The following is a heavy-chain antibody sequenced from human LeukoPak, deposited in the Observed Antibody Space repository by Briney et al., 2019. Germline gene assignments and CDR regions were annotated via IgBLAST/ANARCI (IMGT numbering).Heavy chain of an antibody. CDR2: INEDGDRT. J-gene: IGHJ3*02. CDR3: ASEIPDELNAFDI. D-gene: IGHD2-2*01. CDR1: GFSCCSYW. Sequence: PGGSLRLFCVASGFSCCSYWMTGVRQAPGRGLEQVANINEDGDRTYYMDSVMGRFTIFRDNTKSSLSLQKKSLRTDDDAVFYCASEIPDELNAFDIWGQGTMVTVSS. V-gene: IGHV3-7*01.